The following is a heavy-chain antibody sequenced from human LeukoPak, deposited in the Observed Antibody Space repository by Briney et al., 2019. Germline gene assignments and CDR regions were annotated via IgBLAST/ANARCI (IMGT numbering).Heavy chain of an antibody. Sequence: SQTLSLTCAISGDSVSSNSAAWSWIRQSPSRGLEWLGRTYYRSKWNNNYAISVKSRITINPDTSKNQFSLQLNSVTPEDTGVYYCARARGYFDLWGRGTLVAVSS. CDR2: TYYRSKWNN. CDR1: GDSVSSNSAA. D-gene: IGHD3-10*01. J-gene: IGHJ2*01. CDR3: ARARGYFDL. V-gene: IGHV6-1*01.